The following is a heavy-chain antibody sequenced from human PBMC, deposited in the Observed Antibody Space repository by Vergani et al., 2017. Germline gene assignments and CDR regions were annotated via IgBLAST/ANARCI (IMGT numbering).Heavy chain of an antibody. J-gene: IGHJ5*02. D-gene: IGHD3-10*01. CDR1: GFTFSAYW. CDR2: IKQDGSEK. CDR3: ARDSGSGPPQSRRLLYDIGWFDP. V-gene: IGHV3-7*01. Sequence: EVLRVESGGGLVQPGGSLRLSCAASGFTFSAYWMNWVRQAPGKGLEGVANIKQDGSEKYYVDSVKGRFTISRDNANNLVYLQMSRVSADDTAVDYCARDSGSGPPQSRRLLYDIGWFDPWGQGTLVTVSS.